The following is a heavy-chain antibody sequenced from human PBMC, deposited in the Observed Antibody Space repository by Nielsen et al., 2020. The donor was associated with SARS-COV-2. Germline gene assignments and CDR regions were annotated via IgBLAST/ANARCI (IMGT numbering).Heavy chain of an antibody. Sequence: GESLKISCAASGFTFSNYAMQWVRQAPGKGLEWVAVMSYDGNNRYYADSVKGRFTISRDISKNTLYLQMDSLRAEDTAVYFCARGINYSGHPDKTRDGSYLDSWGQGSVVAVSS. CDR2: MSYDGNNR. J-gene: IGHJ4*02. V-gene: IGHV3-30*04. CDR1: GFTFSNYA. D-gene: IGHD4-11*01. CDR3: ARGINYSGHPDKTRDGSYLDS.